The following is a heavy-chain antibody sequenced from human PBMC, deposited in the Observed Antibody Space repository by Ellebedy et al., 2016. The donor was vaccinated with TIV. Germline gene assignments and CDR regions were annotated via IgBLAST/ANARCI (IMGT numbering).Heavy chain of an antibody. D-gene: IGHD6-13*01. CDR3: TSWGYVPSAGTHGPDY. CDR1: GLTFGDYT. V-gene: IGHV3-49*03. J-gene: IGHJ4*02. Sequence: GESLKISCTASGLTFGDYTMSWFRQAPGKGLEWVGLIRSKLYGGPTEYGASLKGRFTISRDDSRSIAYLHMNSLKIEDTAVYYCTSWGYVPSAGTHGPDYWGQGTLVTVSS. CDR2: IRSKLYGGPT.